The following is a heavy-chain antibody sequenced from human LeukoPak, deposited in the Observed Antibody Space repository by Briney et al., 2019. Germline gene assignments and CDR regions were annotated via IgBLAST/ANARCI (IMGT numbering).Heavy chain of an antibody. CDR1: GGSIISTNW. CDR2: ISLTGLT. J-gene: IGHJ4*02. D-gene: IGHD2-8*01. Sequence: SETLSLTCGVSGGSIISTNWWSWVRQSPGQGLEWIGEISLTGLTNYNPSLKSRVTMALDKSKNHLSLNLTSVTAADTAVYYCSRENGAFSPFGYWGQGTLVTVSS. CDR3: SRENGAFSPFGY. V-gene: IGHV4-4*02.